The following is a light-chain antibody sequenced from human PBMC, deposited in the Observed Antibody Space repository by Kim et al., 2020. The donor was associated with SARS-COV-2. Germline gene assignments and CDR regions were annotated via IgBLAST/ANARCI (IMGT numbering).Light chain of an antibody. CDR1: QSISSR. CDR3: QQYNSYRT. V-gene: IGKV1-5*03. Sequence: DIQMTQSPSTLSASVGDRVTITCRASQSISSRLAWYQQKPGKAPKLLIYRASTLESGVPSRFSGSGSGTEFTLTISSLQPDDFATYYCQQYNSYRTFGQGTKGDIK. CDR2: RAS. J-gene: IGKJ1*01.